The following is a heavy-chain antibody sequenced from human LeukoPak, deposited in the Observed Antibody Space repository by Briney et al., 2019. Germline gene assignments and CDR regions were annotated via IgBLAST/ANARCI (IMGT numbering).Heavy chain of an antibody. CDR1: GFNFDRYT. Sequence: QPGGSLRLSCATSGFNFDRYTIHWVRQAPGKGLEWVSLAGWAGGTTFYSDSVRGRFTISRDSGRKSVYLQMNSLTTDDTAFYFCAKELDTMFFDYWGQGALVTVPS. V-gene: IGHV3-43*01. CDR3: AKELDTMFFDY. J-gene: IGHJ4*02. D-gene: IGHD3-10*02. CDR2: AGWAGGTT.